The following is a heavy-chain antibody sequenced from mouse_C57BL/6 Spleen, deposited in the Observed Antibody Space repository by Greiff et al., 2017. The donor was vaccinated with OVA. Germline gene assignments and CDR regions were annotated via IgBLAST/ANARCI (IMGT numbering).Heavy chain of an antibody. CDR3: ATIYYGNYWYYAMDY. D-gene: IGHD2-1*01. J-gene: IGHJ4*01. CDR2: INPSNGGT. V-gene: IGHV1-53*01. CDR1: GYTFTSYW. Sequence: QVQLQQPGTELVKPGASVKLSCKASGYTFTSYWMHWVKQRPGPGLEWIGNINPSNGGTNYNEKFKSKATLTVDKSSSTAYMQLSSLTSEDSAVYYCATIYYGNYWYYAMDYWGQGTSVTVSS.